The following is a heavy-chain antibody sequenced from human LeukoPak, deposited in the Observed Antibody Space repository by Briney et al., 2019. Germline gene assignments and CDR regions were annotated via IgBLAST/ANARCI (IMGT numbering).Heavy chain of an antibody. J-gene: IGHJ4*02. CDR2: ISSSSDYI. Sequence: PGGSLRLSCAASGFTFGSYIMNWVRQAPGKGLEWVSSISSSSDYIYYVDSVKGRFTISRDNAKKSLYLQMNSLRAEDTAVYYCARGNIKFDYWGQGTLVTVSS. V-gene: IGHV3-21*01. CDR1: GFTFGSYI. CDR3: ARGNIKFDY.